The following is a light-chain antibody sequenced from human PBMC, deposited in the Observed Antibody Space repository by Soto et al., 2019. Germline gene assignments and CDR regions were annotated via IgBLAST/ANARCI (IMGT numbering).Light chain of an antibody. CDR2: EDN. V-gene: IGLV3-21*02. CDR1: NIGSHS. CDR3: QVWDGSSDHWV. J-gene: IGLJ3*02. Sequence: SYELTQPPSVSVAPGQTASIPCGGDNIGSHSVHWYQQRPGQAPVLVAYEDNVRPSEIPERVSGSNSGTTATLTISWVEAGDEADYYCQVWDGSSDHWVFGGGTKVTVL.